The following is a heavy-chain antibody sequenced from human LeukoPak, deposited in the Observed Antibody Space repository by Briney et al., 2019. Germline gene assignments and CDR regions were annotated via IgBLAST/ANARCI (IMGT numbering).Heavy chain of an antibody. CDR2: LSSGGLTI. J-gene: IGHJ4*02. D-gene: IGHD4/OR15-4a*01. Sequence: YLSSGGLTIFYADSVKGRFTISRDNTKNSKFLDMTNLRAEDTAVYYCARDFDYGDYIDFWGQGTLVAVSS. CDR3: ARDFDYGDYIDF. V-gene: IGHV3-48*03.